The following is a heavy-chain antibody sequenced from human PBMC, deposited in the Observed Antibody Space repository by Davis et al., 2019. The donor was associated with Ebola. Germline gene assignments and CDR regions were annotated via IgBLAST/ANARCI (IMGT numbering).Heavy chain of an antibody. CDR2: FIPILGIA. Sequence: SVKVSCKASGGTFSSYAISWVRQAPGQGLEWMGRFIPILGIANYAQKFQGRVMITADKSTSTAYMELSSLRSEDTAVYYCARDWTGPLDYWGQGTLVTVSS. D-gene: IGHD3/OR15-3a*01. CDR1: GGTFSSYA. CDR3: ARDWTGPLDY. J-gene: IGHJ4*02. V-gene: IGHV1-69*04.